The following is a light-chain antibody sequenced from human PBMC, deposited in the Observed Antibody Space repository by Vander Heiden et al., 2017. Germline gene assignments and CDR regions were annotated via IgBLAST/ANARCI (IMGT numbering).Light chain of an antibody. V-gene: IGKV1-5*03. CDR1: QSISDW. CDR2: KAS. CDR3: QQDNNYQT. Sequence: DIQMTQSPSTLSASVGDRVTITCRASQSISDWLAWYQQKPGKAPKLLIYKASSLESGVPSRFSGSGSGTEFTLTISSLQPDDFATYYCQQDNNYQTFGQGTKVEIK. J-gene: IGKJ1*01.